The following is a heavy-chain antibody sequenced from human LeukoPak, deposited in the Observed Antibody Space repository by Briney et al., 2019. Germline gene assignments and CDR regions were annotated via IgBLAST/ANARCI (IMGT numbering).Heavy chain of an antibody. CDR1: GYTFTSYY. V-gene: IGHV1-69*06. CDR3: ARVEYSSGWRSYYYYYMDV. CDR2: IIPIFGTA. Sequence: EASVKVSCKASGYTFTSYYMHWVRQAPGQGLEWMGGIIPIFGTANYAQKFQGRVTITADKSTSTAYMELSSLRSEDTAVYYCARVEYSSGWRSYYYYYMDVWGKGTTVTVSS. J-gene: IGHJ6*03. D-gene: IGHD6-19*01.